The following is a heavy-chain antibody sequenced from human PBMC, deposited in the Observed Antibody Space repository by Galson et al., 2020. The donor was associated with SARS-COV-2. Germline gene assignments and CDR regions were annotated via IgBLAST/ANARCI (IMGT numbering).Heavy chain of an antibody. CDR1: GGSTSSYY. V-gene: IGHV4-59*12. CDR2: IYYSGST. Sequence: SQTLSLTCTVSGGSTSSYYWSWIRQPPGKGLEWIGYIYYSGSTNYNPSLKSRVTISVDTSKNQFSLRLNSMTAADTAVYYCARDWGYSATYFDYWGQGILVTVSS. D-gene: IGHD5-12*01. CDR3: ARDWGYSATYFDY. J-gene: IGHJ4*02.